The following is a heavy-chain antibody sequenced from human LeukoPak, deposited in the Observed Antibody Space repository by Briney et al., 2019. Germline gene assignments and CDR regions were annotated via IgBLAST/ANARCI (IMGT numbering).Heavy chain of an antibody. D-gene: IGHD6-6*01. J-gene: IGHJ6*03. CDR1: GFTFNSYS. Sequence: GGSLRLSCAASGFTFNSYSMNWARQAPGQGLEWVFYTSSSRTNNYYEDSVKGRFTISRDNAKNSLYLQMNSRRAEDTAVYYCARDPFSRSSFLFYYYYYMNVWSKGTTVTASS. V-gene: IGHV3-48*04. CDR3: ARDPFSRSSFLFYYYYYMNV. CDR2: TSSSRTNN.